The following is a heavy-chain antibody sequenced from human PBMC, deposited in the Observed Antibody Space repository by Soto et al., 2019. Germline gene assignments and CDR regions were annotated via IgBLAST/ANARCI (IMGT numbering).Heavy chain of an antibody. V-gene: IGHV1-18*01. J-gene: IGHJ6*03. CDR1: GYTFTSYG. D-gene: IGHD2-15*01. CDR2: ISAYNGNT. CDR3: ARGRYCSGGSCYEYYYYMDV. Sequence: ASVKVSCKASGYTFTSYGISWVRQAPGQGLEWMGWISAYNGNTNYAQKLQGRVNMTTDTSTSTAYMELRSLRSDDTAVYYCARGRYCSGGSCYEYYYYMDVWGKGTTVTVSS.